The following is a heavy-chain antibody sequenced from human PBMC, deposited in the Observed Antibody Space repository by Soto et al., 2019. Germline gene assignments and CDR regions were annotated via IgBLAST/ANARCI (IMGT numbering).Heavy chain of an antibody. CDR3: PKDRARYCGGGSCYSIFDY. V-gene: IGHV3-30*18. CDR2: ISYDGSNK. CDR1: GFTFSSYG. J-gene: IGHJ4*02. D-gene: IGHD2-15*01. Sequence: QVQLVESGGGVVQPGRSLRLSCAASGFTFSSYGMHWVRQAPGKGLEWVAVISYDGSNKYYADSVKGRFTISRDNSKSTLYLQMNSLRAEDTAVYCCPKDRARYCGGGSCYSIFDYWGQGTLVTVSS.